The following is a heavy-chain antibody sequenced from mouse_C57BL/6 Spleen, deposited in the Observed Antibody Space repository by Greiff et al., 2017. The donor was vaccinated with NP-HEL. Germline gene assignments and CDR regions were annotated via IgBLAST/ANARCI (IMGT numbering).Heavy chain of an antibody. CDR1: GYTFTSYW. J-gene: IGHJ3*01. V-gene: IGHV1-53*01. D-gene: IGHD2-2*01. Sequence: QVQLQQPGTELVKPGASVKLSCKASGYTFTSYWMHWVKQRPGQGLEWIGNINPSNGGTNYNEKFKSKATLTVDKSSSTAYMQLSSLTSEDSAVYYCAREGGYYGYDALWFAYWGQRTLVTVSA. CDR3: AREGGYYGYDALWFAY. CDR2: INPSNGGT.